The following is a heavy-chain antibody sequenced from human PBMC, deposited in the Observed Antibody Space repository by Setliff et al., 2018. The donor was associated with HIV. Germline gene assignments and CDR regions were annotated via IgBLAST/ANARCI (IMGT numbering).Heavy chain of an antibody. CDR1: GGSVSSGGYY. CDR3: TRDRSSWSGGYAFDI. V-gene: IGHV4-31*03. Sequence: PSETLSLTCTVSGGSVSSGGYYWNWIRQRPGKGLEWIGHIYYSGSTSYNPSLKSRVTISVDTSTNVFSLKVNSVTAADTALYYCTRDRSSWSGGYAFDIWGQGTMVTVSS. D-gene: IGHD6-13*01. J-gene: IGHJ3*02. CDR2: IYYSGST.